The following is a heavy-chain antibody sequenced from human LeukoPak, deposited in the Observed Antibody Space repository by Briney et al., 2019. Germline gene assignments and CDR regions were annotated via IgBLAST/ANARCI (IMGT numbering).Heavy chain of an antibody. CDR1: GYSFTSYW. Sequence: KPGESLKISCKGSGYSFTSYWIGWVRQMPGKGLEWMGIIYPGDSDTRYSPSFQGQVTISADKSISTAYLQWSSLKASDTAMYYCARSHPVVPAAISSEFDYWGQGTLVTVSS. CDR2: IYPGDSDT. V-gene: IGHV5-51*01. J-gene: IGHJ4*02. D-gene: IGHD2-2*01. CDR3: ARSHPVVPAAISSEFDY.